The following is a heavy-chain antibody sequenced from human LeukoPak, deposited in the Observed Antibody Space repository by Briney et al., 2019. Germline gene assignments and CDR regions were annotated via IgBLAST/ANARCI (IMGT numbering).Heavy chain of an antibody. J-gene: IGHJ4*02. CDR3: ARDRRDGSKSTYFDY. CDR1: GFTFSSYA. V-gene: IGHV3-23*01. Sequence: PGGSLRLSCAASGFTFSSYAMSWVRQAPGKGLEWVSAISGSGGSTYYADSVKGRFTISRDNSKNTLYLQMNSLRAEDTAVYYCARDRRDGSKSTYFDYWGQGTLVTVSS. CDR2: ISGSGGST. D-gene: IGHD5-24*01.